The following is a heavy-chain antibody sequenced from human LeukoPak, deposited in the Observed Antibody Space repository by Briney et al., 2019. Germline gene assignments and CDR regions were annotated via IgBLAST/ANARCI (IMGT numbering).Heavy chain of an antibody. CDR3: AREGVDYYYMDV. D-gene: IGHD2-21*01. CDR1: GFTFSSYA. CDR2: ISYDGSNK. V-gene: IGHV3-30-3*01. Sequence: GGSLRLSCATSGFTFSSYAMHWVRQAPGKGLEWVAVISYDGSNKYYADSVKGRFTISRDNSKNTLYLQMNSLRAEDTAVYYCAREGVDYYYMDVWGKGTTVTVSS. J-gene: IGHJ6*03.